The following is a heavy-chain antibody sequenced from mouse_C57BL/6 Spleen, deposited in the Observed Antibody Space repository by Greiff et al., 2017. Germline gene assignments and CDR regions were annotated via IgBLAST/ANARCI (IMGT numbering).Heavy chain of an antibody. J-gene: IGHJ3*01. CDR1: GYTFTSYW. V-gene: IGHV1-69*01. D-gene: IGHD2-5*01. CDR2: IDPSDSYT. CDR3: GRGGGSNYEGLAN. Sequence: QVQLKQPGAELVMPGASVKLSCKASGYTFTSYWMHWVKQRPGQGLGWIGEIDPSDSYTNYNQKFKGKSTLTVDTSSSTAYLQLSSLTSEDAAVYVCGRGGGSNYEGLANWGQGILVTVSA.